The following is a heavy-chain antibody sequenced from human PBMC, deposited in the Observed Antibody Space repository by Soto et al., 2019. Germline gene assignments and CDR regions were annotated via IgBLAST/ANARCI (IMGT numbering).Heavy chain of an antibody. CDR1: GFTFSKFD. Sequence: PGGSLRLSCEASGFTFSKFDIHWVRQPTGKGLEWVSTIGISGDTYYAVSVKGRFTISRDNAKNSLSLQMNSLRAGDTALYFCARGQEVGAHFFDSWGQGTQVTVSS. V-gene: IGHV3-13*04. J-gene: IGHJ4*02. CDR2: IGISGDT. D-gene: IGHD2-15*01. CDR3: ARGQEVGAHFFDS.